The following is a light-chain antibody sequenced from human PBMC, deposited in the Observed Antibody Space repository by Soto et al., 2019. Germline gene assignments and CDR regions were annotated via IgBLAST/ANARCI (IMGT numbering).Light chain of an antibody. CDR2: DVS. CDR3: SSYTNNSTLDV. V-gene: IGLV2-14*01. Sequence: QSVLTQPASASGSPGQSITISCTGPSSDVGGYNFVSWYRQDPGKAPQVMIYDVSSRPSGVSNRFCGSKSANTASLTISGLQAEDEADYYCSSYTNNSTLDVFGGGTKLTVL. CDR1: SSDVGGYNF. J-gene: IGLJ2*01.